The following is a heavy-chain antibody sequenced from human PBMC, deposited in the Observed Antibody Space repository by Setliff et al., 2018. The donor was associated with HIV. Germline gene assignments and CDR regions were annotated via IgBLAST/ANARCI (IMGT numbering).Heavy chain of an antibody. Sequence: PSETLSLTCTVSGGSISSYYWSWIRQPPGNGLEWIGYIYTSGSTNYNPSLKSRVTISVDTSKNQFSLKLSSVTAAATAVYYCAREYIAVASAFDIWGQGTMVTVSS. D-gene: IGHD6-19*01. CDR3: AREYIAVASAFDI. CDR2: IYTSGST. J-gene: IGHJ3*02. V-gene: IGHV4-4*08. CDR1: GGSISSYY.